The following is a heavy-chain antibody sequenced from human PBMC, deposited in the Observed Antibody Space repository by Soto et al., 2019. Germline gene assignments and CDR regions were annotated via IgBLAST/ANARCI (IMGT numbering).Heavy chain of an antibody. J-gene: IGHJ4*02. Sequence: EVQLVESGEGLVQPGESLRLSCAASGLTFSSYNIHWIRQAPGKGLEFVSAISRSGDRTYYADSVKGRFTITRDNSKNTVWLQMGSLRAEDMAVFYCARARCSSGQCYYFDYWGRGALVSVSS. D-gene: IGHD2-15*01. V-gene: IGHV3-64*02. CDR1: GLTFSSYN. CDR3: ARARCSSGQCYYFDY. CDR2: ISRSGDRT.